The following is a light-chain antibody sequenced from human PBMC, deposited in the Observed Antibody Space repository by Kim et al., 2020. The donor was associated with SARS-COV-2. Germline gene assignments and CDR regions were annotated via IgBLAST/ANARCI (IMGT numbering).Light chain of an antibody. CDR3: QQYDTSSIT. CDR1: QTVSNIY. CDR2: DVS. J-gene: IGKJ5*01. V-gene: IGKV3D-20*01. Sequence: SPGERATTSGRAGQTVSNIYLAWFQQKPGLAPRLVIFDVSKRATGIPDRFSGSGSGTDFTLTITRQEPEDFAVYYCQQYDTSSITFGQGTRLEIK.